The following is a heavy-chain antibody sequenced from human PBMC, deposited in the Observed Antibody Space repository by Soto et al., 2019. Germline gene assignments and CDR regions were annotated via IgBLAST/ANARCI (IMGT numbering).Heavy chain of an antibody. CDR3: AHTSLSSGYNSVWY. CDR2: IYWDDDK. V-gene: IGHV2-5*02. J-gene: IGHJ4*02. Sequence: QITLKESGPTLVKPTQTLTLTCTFSGFSLSTSGVGVGWIRQPPGKALEWLALIYWDDDKRYSPSLKSGLTITKDTSKNPVVLTMTNMDPVDTATYYCAHTSLSSGYNSVWYWGQGTLVTVSS. D-gene: IGHD3-22*01. CDR1: GFSLSTSGVG.